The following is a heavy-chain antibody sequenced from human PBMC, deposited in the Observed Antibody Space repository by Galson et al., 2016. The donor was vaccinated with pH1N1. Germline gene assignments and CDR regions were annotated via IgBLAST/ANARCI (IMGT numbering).Heavy chain of an antibody. CDR3: AMPYCSSPSCNKYWVDP. D-gene: IGHD2-2*01. V-gene: IGHV1-69*06. Sequence: SVKVSCKASGGTFSTYAISWVRQAPGQGLEWMGGIMPMFDTSNYAQKFQGRVTITADKPTSTGYMELSSLTSEDTAVYYCAMPYCSSPSCNKYWVDPWGQGTLVTVSS. CDR2: IMPMFDTS. J-gene: IGHJ5*02. CDR1: GGTFSTYA.